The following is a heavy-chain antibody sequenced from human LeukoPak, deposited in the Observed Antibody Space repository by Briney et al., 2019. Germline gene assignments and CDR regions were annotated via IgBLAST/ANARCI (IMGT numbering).Heavy chain of an antibody. J-gene: IGHJ4*02. Sequence: GESLKISCKGSGYSFTNYWIAWVRQMPGKGLEWMGVIYPGDSDTRYSPSFQGQVTISADKSISTAYLQWSSLKASDTAMYYCARGLGGDLLLGPYYFDYWGQGTLVTVSS. CDR3: ARGLGGDLLLGPYYFDY. V-gene: IGHV5-51*01. CDR2: IYPGDSDT. D-gene: IGHD2-15*01. CDR1: GYSFTNYW.